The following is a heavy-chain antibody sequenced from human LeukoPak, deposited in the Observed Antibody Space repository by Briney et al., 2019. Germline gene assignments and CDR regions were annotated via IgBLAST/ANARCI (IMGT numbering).Heavy chain of an antibody. J-gene: IGHJ5*02. D-gene: IGHD2-2*01. V-gene: IGHV1-2*02. Sequence: ASVKVSCKASGYTFTGYYMHWVRQAPGQGLEWMGWINPNSGGTNYAQKFQGRVTMTRDTSISTAYMELSRLRSDDTAVYYCAIGCSSTSCYVGLGWFDPWGQGTLVTVSS. CDR1: GYTFTGYY. CDR3: AIGCSSTSCYVGLGWFDP. CDR2: INPNSGGT.